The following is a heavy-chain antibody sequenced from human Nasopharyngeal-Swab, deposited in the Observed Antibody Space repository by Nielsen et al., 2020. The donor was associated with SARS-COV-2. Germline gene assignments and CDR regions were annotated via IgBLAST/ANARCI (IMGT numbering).Heavy chain of an antibody. CDR2: VSAISGNT. V-gene: IGHV3-23*01. J-gene: IGHJ4*02. D-gene: IGHD3-10*01. Sequence: GESLKISCAPSGFSLLNYAMAWVRQAPGKGLQWVSGVSAISGNTFYADSVKGRFTVSRDASQNTLFLHMTSLRAEDTALYYCAKHMRRSLRRGIDYWGQGSLVTVSS. CDR3: AKHMRRSLRRGIDY. CDR1: GFSLLNYA.